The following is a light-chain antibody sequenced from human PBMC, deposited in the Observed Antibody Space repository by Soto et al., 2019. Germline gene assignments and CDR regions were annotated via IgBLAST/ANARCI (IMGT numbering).Light chain of an antibody. CDR1: NVGSRR. V-gene: IGLV3-21*01. CDR3: QVWEATGDQVV. Sequence: SYELTQPPSVSVAPGETARISCGGNNVGSRRVHWYQQKPGQAPFLVIYYDSDRPSGIPERFSGSNSGNTATLIISRVEAGDEADYYRQVWEATGDQVVFGGGTKLTV. CDR2: YDS. J-gene: IGLJ2*01.